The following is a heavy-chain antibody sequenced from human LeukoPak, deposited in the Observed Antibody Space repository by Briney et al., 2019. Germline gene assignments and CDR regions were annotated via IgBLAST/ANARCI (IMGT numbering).Heavy chain of an antibody. Sequence: SETLSLTCTVSGGSISGSSYYWGWIRQPPGKGLEWIGSIYYSGSTYYNPSLKSRVTISVGTSKNQFSLKLSSVTAADTAVYYCARAPRGPYCSSTSCYVLRLVIVVAGGAFDIWGQGTMVTVSS. CDR1: GGSISGSSYY. CDR3: ARAPRGPYCSSTSCYVLRLVIVVAGGAFDI. V-gene: IGHV4-39*01. CDR2: IYYSGST. J-gene: IGHJ3*02. D-gene: IGHD2-2*01.